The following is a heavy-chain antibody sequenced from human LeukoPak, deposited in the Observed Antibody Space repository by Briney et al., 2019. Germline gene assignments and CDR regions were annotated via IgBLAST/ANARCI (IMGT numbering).Heavy chain of an antibody. Sequence: SETLSLTCTVSGGSISSYYWSWIRQPPGKGLEWIEYIYYSGSANYNPSLKSRVTISVDTSKNQFSLKLSSVTAADTAVYYCARRMGVPNNWSDPWGQGTLVTVSS. D-gene: IGHD2-2*01. CDR3: ARRMGVPNNWSDP. CDR2: IYYSGSA. V-gene: IGHV4-59*01. J-gene: IGHJ5*02. CDR1: GGSISSYY.